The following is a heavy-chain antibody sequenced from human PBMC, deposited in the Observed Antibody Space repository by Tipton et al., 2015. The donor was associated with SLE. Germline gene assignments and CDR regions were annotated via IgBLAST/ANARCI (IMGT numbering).Heavy chain of an antibody. J-gene: IGHJ3*02. Sequence: SLRLSCAASGFTFSSYWMSWVRQAPGKGLEWVANIKQDGSEKYYVDSVKGRFTISRDNAKNSLYLQMNSLRAEDTAVYYCARGGLHYDFWSGYYLDAFDIWGQGTMVTVSS. CDR2: IKQDGSEK. D-gene: IGHD3-3*01. V-gene: IGHV3-7*01. CDR3: ARGGLHYDFWSGYYLDAFDI. CDR1: GFTFSSYW.